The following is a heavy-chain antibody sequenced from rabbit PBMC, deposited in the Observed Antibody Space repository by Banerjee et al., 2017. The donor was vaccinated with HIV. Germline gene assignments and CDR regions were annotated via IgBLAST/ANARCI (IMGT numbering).Heavy chain of an antibody. CDR2: IYAGSSGST. Sequence: QSLEESGGDLVKPGASLTLTCTASGFSFSSSYWICWVRQAPGKGLEWIACIYAGSSGSTYYASWAKGRFTISKTSSTTVTLQMTSLTVADMATYFCARDAAPDNYYYTDFNLWGQGTLVTVS. J-gene: IGHJ4*01. CDR3: ARDAAPDNYYYTDFNL. V-gene: IGHV1S40*01. D-gene: IGHD8-1*01. CDR1: GFSFSSSYW.